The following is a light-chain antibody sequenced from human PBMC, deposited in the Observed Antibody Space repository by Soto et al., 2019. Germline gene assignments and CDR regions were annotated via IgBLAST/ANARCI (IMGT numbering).Light chain of an antibody. CDR1: LSVSVY. J-gene: IGKJ5*01. V-gene: IGKV3-11*01. CDR3: HQRQYWPPIT. Sequence: FAFTQSPATLSLSPGERATLSCRTSLSVSVYLDWYQQKPGQAPRLLISDASNRATGIPARFSGSGSGTDFTLTISSLEPEDFAVYYCHQRQYWPPITFGQGTRLEIK. CDR2: DAS.